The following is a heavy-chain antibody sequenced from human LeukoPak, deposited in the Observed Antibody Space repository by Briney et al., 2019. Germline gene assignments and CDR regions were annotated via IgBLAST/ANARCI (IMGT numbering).Heavy chain of an antibody. Sequence: SETLSLTCTVSGCSISSSSYNWGRIPQPPGQGVESIGTINYSRSTYYNPSLKCRVTISVDTSTNQFSLKLRSVTAADTDVYYCARDGYDRIDYWGQGTLVTVSS. D-gene: IGHD2-2*01. CDR1: GCSISSSSYN. J-gene: IGHJ4*02. CDR3: ARDGYDRIDY. CDR2: INYSRST. V-gene: IGHV4-39*02.